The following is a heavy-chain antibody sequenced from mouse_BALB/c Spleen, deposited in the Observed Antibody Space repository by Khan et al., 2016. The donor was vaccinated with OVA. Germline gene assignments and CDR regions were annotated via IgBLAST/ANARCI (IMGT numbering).Heavy chain of an antibody. CDR2: TNPTNGRT. Sequence: QVQLQQSGAELVKAGASVKMSCKASGYTFTSYWMHWVKQRLGQGLEWFAETNPTNGRTYYNEKFKSKATLTVDKSSSTAYMLLSAPTFEDSADYESERMKKIGASYFDDGGQGTTLTVSA. D-gene: IGHD2-14*01. CDR3: ERMKKIGASYFDD. V-gene: IGHV1S81*02. J-gene: IGHJ2*01. CDR1: GYTFTSYW.